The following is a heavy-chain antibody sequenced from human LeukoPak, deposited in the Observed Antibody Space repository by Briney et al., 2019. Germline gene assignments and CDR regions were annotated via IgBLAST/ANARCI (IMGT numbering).Heavy chain of an antibody. CDR1: GVSINKYY. D-gene: IGHD1-26*01. Sequence: SETLSLTCTVSGVSINKYYWSWIRQPPGKGLEWIGYIYYSGSTNYNPSLMSRVTISVDTSKNQFSLKLSSVTAADTAVYYCAGQWASYFDYWGQGTLVTVSS. CDR2: IYYSGST. J-gene: IGHJ4*02. V-gene: IGHV4-59*01. CDR3: AGQWASYFDY.